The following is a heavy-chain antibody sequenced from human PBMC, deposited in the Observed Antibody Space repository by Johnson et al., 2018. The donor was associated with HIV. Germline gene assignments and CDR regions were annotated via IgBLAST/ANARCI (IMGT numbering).Heavy chain of an antibody. J-gene: IGHJ3*02. D-gene: IGHD5-18*01. Sequence: QVQVVESGGGLVQPGGSLRLSCAASGFIFSSYAMHWVRQAPGKGLEWVAVISYDRNNKYYAASVKGRFTVSRDNSKNTLYLQMNSLRAEETAVYNCAKVDTAMVNAFDIWGQGTMVTVSS. CDR3: AKVDTAMVNAFDI. CDR2: ISYDRNNK. CDR1: GFIFSSYA. V-gene: IGHV3-30-3*01.